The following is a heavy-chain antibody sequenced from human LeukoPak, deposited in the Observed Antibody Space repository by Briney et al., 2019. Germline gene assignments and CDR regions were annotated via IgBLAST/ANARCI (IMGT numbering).Heavy chain of an antibody. Sequence: GGSLRLSCAASGFTFSSYAMSWVRQAPGKGLEWVSTISGSGGTTYYTDSVRGRFTISRDNSNNTLYLQMNSLRAEDTAVYYCARAKYDILTGSLLPFDYWGQGTLVTVSS. CDR3: ARAKYDILTGSLLPFDY. D-gene: IGHD3-9*01. V-gene: IGHV3-23*01. J-gene: IGHJ4*02. CDR1: GFTFSSYA. CDR2: ISGSGGTT.